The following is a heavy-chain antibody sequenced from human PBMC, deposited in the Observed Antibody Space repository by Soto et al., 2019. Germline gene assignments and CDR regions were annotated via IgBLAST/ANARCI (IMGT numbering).Heavy chain of an antibody. V-gene: IGHV3-13*01. J-gene: IGHJ3*02. CDR1: GFTFSSYD. D-gene: IGHD7-27*01. CDR2: IGTAGDT. CDR3: ARDTGDRAFDI. Sequence: GGSLRLSCAASGFTFSSYDMHWVRQATGQGLEWVSAIGTAGDTYYPGSVKGRFTISRENAKNSLYLQMNSLSAGDTAVYYGARDTGDRAFDIWGQGTMVTVSS.